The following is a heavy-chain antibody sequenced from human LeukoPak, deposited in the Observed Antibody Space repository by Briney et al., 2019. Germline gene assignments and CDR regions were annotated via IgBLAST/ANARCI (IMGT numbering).Heavy chain of an antibody. CDR2: ICSGGST. CDR3: ARDLTTVTYYYYGMDV. V-gene: IGHV3-66*01. J-gene: IGHJ6*02. CDR1: GFTVSSNY. Sequence: PGGSLRLSCAASGFTVSSNYMSWVRQAPGKGLEWVSVICSGGSTYYADSVKGRFTISRDNSKNTLYLQMNSLRAEDTAVYYCARDLTTVTYYYYGMDVWGQGTTVTVSS. D-gene: IGHD4-11*01.